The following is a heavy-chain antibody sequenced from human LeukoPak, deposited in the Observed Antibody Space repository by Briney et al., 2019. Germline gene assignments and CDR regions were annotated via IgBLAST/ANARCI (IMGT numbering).Heavy chain of an antibody. V-gene: IGHV4-59*12. CDR2: IYYSGST. J-gene: IGHJ1*01. CDR3: ARGRRSSGYYYVREYFQH. D-gene: IGHD3-22*01. CDR1: GGSISSYY. Sequence: NPSETLSLTCTVSGGSISSYYWSWIRQPPGKGLEWIGYIYYSGSTNYNPSLKSRVTISVDTSKNQFSLKLSSVTAADTAVYYCARGRRSSGYYYVREYFQHWGQGTLVTVSS.